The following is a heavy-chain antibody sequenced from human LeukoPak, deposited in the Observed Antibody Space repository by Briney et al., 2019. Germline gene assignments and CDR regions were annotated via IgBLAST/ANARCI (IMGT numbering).Heavy chain of an antibody. CDR1: GFTFSRYS. V-gene: IGHV3-48*02. J-gene: IGHJ3*02. Sequence: GGSLRLSCAASGFTFSRYSMDWVRQAPGKGLEWVSYISSRSSTIYYADSVKGRFTISRDNAKNSLYLQMNSLRDEDTAVYYCANFDIVVPLNMGVPFDIWGQGTMVTVSS. D-gene: IGHD2-2*01. CDR2: ISSRSSTI. CDR3: ANFDIVVPLNMGVPFDI.